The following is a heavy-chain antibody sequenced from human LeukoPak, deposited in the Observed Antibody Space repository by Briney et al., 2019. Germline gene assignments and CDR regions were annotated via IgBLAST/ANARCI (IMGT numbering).Heavy chain of an antibody. CDR1: GFTFSSYS. CDR3: ARDFHRRYYDSSGYNAFDT. V-gene: IGHV3-48*04. CDR2: ISAISSSST. Sequence: PGGSLRLSCAASGFTFSSYSMNWVHQAPGKGLEWVSYISAISSSSTYYADSVKGRFTISRDNAKNSLYLQMNSLRAEDTAVYYCARDFHRRYYDSSGYNAFDTWGQGTMVTVSS. D-gene: IGHD3-22*01. J-gene: IGHJ3*02.